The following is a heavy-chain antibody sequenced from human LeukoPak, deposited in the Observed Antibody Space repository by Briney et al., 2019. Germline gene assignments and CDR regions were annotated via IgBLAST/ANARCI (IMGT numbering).Heavy chain of an antibody. CDR3: ATERQKYFDY. V-gene: IGHV3-43*01. CDR2: ITRDGFST. CDR1: GFTFDDYT. Sequence: GGSLRLSCAASGFTFDDYTMHWVRQAPGKGLEWVSLITRDGFSTFYADSVKGRFTIPRDNSKNSLSLQMNSLRSEDTALYYCATERQKYFDYWGQGTLVTVSS. J-gene: IGHJ4*02.